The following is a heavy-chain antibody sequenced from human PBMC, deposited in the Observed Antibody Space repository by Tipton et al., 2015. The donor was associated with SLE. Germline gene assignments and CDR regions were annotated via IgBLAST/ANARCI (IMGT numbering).Heavy chain of an antibody. CDR2: ISSSGGST. V-gene: IGHV3-23*01. CDR3: AKARTDWSPDY. J-gene: IGHJ4*02. D-gene: IGHD3-9*01. Sequence: SLRLSCTVSGFTFGTSAMAWVRQVPGKGPEWVSVISSSGGSTFYADSVQGRFTISRDTSKNTLYLQMNSLRAEDTAVYYCAKARTDWSPDYWGQGTQVTVSS. CDR1: GFTFGTSA.